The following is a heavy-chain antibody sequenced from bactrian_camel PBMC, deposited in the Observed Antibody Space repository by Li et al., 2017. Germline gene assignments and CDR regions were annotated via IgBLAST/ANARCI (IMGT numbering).Heavy chain of an antibody. CDR2: IYTSGGMT. CDR3: AAGEPLGTQPGDYTY. J-gene: IGHJ4*01. D-gene: IGHD2*01. Sequence: QVQLVESGGTSVRAGENLTLSCVISGYTASNECIGWFRQAPRNEREAVGTIYTSGGMTKYADSVKGRFTISQDNGKNTVYLQMNSLKPEDTAMYYCAAGEPLGTQPGDYTYWGRGTQVTVS. V-gene: IGHV3S53*01. CDR1: GYTASNEC.